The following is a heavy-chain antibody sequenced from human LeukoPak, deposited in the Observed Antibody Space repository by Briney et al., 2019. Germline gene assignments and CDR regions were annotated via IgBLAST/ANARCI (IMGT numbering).Heavy chain of an antibody. J-gene: IGHJ6*03. V-gene: IGHV4-38-2*01. CDR1: GYSISSGYY. CDR3: ARGTVVRAAMGSNYDILTCYYTNYYYYYMDV. Sequence: SETLSLTCAVSGYSISSGYYWGWIRQPPGKGLEWIGRIYHSGSTYYNPSLKRRVTISVDTSRNQFSLKLSSLTAADTAVYYCARGTVVRAAMGSNYDILTCYYTNYYYYYMDVWGKGTTVTVSS. D-gene: IGHD3-9*01. CDR2: IYHSGST.